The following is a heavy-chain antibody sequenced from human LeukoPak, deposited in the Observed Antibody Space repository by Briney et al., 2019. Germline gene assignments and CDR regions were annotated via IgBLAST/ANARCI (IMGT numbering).Heavy chain of an antibody. D-gene: IGHD3-22*01. J-gene: IGHJ6*04. CDR1: GFTFSSYE. CDR3: AELGITMIRGV. V-gene: IGHV3-48*03. CDR2: ISSSGSTI. Sequence: GGSLRLSCAASGFTFSSYEMNWVRQAPGKGLEWVSYISSSGSTIYYADSVKGRFTISRDNAKNSLYLQMNSLRAEDTAVYYCAELGITMIRGVWGKGTTVAISS.